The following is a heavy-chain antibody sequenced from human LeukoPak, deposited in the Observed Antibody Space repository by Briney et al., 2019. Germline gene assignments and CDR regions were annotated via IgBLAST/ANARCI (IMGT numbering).Heavy chain of an antibody. V-gene: IGHV3-21*01. CDR2: ISSSSSYI. CDR3: AREHVYSSGWYGY. D-gene: IGHD6-19*01. Sequence: GGSLRLSCAASGFSFSSYSMNWVRQAPGKGLEWVSSISSSSSYIYYADSVKGRFTISRDSAKNSLYLQMNSLRAEDTAVYYCAREHVYSSGWYGYWGQGTLVTVSS. CDR1: GFSFSSYS. J-gene: IGHJ4*02.